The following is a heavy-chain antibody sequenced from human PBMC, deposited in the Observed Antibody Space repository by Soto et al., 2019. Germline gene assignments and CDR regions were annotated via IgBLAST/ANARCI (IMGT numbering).Heavy chain of an antibody. CDR1: GFTFSDYY. CDR2: MSSSGTNV. J-gene: IGHJ4*02. CDR3: ATSRVFDF. V-gene: IGHV3-11*01. Sequence: QVQLVESGGGLVRPGGSLRLSCAASGFTFSDYYMSWIRQSPGKGLEWLALMSSSGTNVYYADLVKGRFTISRDNAKNSLVLQMHRLRAEDPRGDYCATSRVFDFWGLGTLVSVSS.